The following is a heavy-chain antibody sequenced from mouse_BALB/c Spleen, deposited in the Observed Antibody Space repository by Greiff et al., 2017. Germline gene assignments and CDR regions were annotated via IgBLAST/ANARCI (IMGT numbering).Heavy chain of an antibody. CDR1: GFTFSSYG. Sequence: EVQLVESGGDLVKPGGSLKLSCAASGFTFSSYGMSWVRQTPDKRLEWVATISSGGSYTYYPDSVKGRFTISRDNAKNTLYLQMSSLKSEDTAMYYCARQDLLDYWGQGTTLTVSS. J-gene: IGHJ2*01. CDR3: ARQDLLDY. V-gene: IGHV5-6*01. CDR2: ISSGGSYT.